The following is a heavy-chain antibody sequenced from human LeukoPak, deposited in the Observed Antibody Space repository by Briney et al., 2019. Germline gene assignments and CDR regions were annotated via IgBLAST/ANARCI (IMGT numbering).Heavy chain of an antibody. CDR1: GFTFSNYC. CDR3: TRMWMQLWPLDY. V-gene: IGHV3-7*04. D-gene: IGHD5-18*01. J-gene: IGHJ4*02. Sequence: GGSLRLSCAASGFTFSNYCMSWVRQAPGKGLEWVGNIKQDGGEKYCVDSVKGRFTISRDNAKNSLYLHMNSLRAEDTAVYYCTRMWMQLWPLDYWGQGTLVTVSS. CDR2: IKQDGGEK.